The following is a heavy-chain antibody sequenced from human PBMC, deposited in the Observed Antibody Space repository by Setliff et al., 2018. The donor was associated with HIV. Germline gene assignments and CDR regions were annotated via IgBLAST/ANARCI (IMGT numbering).Heavy chain of an antibody. CDR3: ARLTYLAARLIS. V-gene: IGHV4-59*04. Sequence: ETLSLTCTVSSGSISTYYWTWIRQPPGKGPEWIGSIFYSETVYYGGRTYYSPSLKSRVTISVDTSKNQFSLSLTSVTAAGTAVYYCARLTYLAARLISWGQGTLVTVSS. CDR2: IFYSETVYYGGRT. J-gene: IGHJ5*02. D-gene: IGHD2-21*02. CDR1: SGSISTYY.